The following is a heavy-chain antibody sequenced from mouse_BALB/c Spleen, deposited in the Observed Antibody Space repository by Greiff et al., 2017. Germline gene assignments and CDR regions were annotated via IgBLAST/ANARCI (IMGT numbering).Heavy chain of an antibody. D-gene: IGHD2-10*02. CDR3: ARDPSGFAY. CDR2: ISTYYGDA. J-gene: IGHJ3*01. CDR1: GYTFTDYA. V-gene: IGHV1S137*01. Sequence: QVQLQESGAELVRPGVSVKISCKGSGYTFTDYAMHWVKQSHAKSLEWIGVISTYYGDASYNQKFKGKATMTVDKSSSTAYMELARLTSEDSAIYYCARDPSGFAYWGQGTLVTVSA.